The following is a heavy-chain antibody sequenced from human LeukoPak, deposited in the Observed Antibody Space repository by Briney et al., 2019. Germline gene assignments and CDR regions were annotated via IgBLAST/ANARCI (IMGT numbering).Heavy chain of an antibody. V-gene: IGHV4-61*02. CDR1: GGSISSGDYY. J-gene: IGHJ3*02. CDR3: ARAPSGIVGAERAFDI. D-gene: IGHD1-26*01. Sequence: PSQTLSLTCTVSGGSISSGDYYWSCIRQPAGKGLECIGRIYTSGSTNYNPSLKSRVTISVDTSENQFSLKLSSVTAADTAVYYCARAPSGIVGAERAFDIWGQGTMVTVSS. CDR2: IYTSGST.